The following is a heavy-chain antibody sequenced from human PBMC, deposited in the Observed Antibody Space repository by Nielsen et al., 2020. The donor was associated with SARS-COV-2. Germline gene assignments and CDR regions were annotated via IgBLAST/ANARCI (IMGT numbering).Heavy chain of an antibody. V-gene: IGHV3-7*03. J-gene: IGHJ4*02. CDR1: GFTFSSYW. CDR2: IKQDGSEK. Sequence: GESLKISCAASGFTFSSYWMSWVRQAPGKGLEWVANIKQDGSEKYYVDSVKGRFTISRDNAKNSLYLQMNSLRAEDTALYYCAKLADDYGDYVGDYWGQGTLVTVSS. CDR3: AKLADDYGDYVGDY. D-gene: IGHD4-17*01.